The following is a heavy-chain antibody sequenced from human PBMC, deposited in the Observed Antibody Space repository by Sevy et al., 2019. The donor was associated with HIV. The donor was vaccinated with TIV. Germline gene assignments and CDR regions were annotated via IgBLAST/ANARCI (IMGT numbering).Heavy chain of an antibody. D-gene: IGHD3-3*01. CDR1: GYTFAAYY. CDR2: IYPNGGDT. Sequence: ASVKVSCKTSGYTFAAYYIHWVRQAPGPGLEWLGWIYPNGGDTTYAQKFQGRVAGTLITSINTVYMELSSLRSDDTAVYYCARGKREEWLLYLDNWGQGTLVTVSS. J-gene: IGHJ4*02. V-gene: IGHV1-2*02. CDR3: ARGKREEWLLYLDN.